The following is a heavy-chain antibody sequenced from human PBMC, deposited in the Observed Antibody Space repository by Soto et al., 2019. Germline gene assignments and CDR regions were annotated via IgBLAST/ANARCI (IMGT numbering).Heavy chain of an antibody. V-gene: IGHV1-3*01. CDR2: INAGNGNT. CDR3: ARLGGIAAAGTVYFQH. Sequence: ASVKVSCKASGYTFTSYAMHWVRQAPGQRLEWMGWINAGNGNTKYSQKFQGRVTITRDTSASTAYMELSSLRSEDTAVYYCARLGGIAAAGTVYFQHWGQGTLVTVSS. J-gene: IGHJ1*01. CDR1: GYTFTSYA. D-gene: IGHD6-13*01.